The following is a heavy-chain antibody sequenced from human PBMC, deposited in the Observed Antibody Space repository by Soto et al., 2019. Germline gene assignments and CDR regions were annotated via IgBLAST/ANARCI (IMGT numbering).Heavy chain of an antibody. J-gene: IGHJ3*02. Sequence: EVQLVESGGGLVQPGESLRLSCAASGFSFYNYWMNWVRKAPGKGPEWVANIKPDGSDKNYVDSVKGRFTLSRDNAKNSLFLQMNSQRAEDTAVYYCARGSSNAFDIWGQGTMVTVSS. CDR2: IKPDGSDK. CDR1: GFSFYNYW. CDR3: ARGSSNAFDI. V-gene: IGHV3-7*02.